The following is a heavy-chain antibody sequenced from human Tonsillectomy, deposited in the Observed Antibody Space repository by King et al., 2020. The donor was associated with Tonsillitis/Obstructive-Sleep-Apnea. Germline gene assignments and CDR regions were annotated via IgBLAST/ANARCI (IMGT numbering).Heavy chain of an antibody. Sequence: QLVQSGAEMRKPGASVKISCKASGYTFTGFYLHWVRQAPGQGLEWMGWINPNSGGTYSAQKFQGRVTMTRDTSISKAYMDLSSLTSDDTAVYYCAKEGNTWFDPWGQGTLVTVSS. V-gene: IGHV1-2*02. CDR1: GYTFTGFY. CDR3: AKEGNTWFDP. D-gene: IGHD2/OR15-2a*01. CDR2: INPNSGGT. J-gene: IGHJ5*02.